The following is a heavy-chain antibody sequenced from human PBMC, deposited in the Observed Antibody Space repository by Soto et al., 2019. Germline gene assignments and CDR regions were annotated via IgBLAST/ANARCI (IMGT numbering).Heavy chain of an antibody. CDR1: GGSFSGYY. CDR3: ARYCSGGSCSNYYYGMDV. Sequence: QVQLQQWGAGLLKPSETLSLTCAVYGGSFSGYYWSWIRQPPGKGLEWIGEINHSGSTNYNPSLKSRVTISVDTSKNQFSLKLSSVTAADTAVYYCARYCSGGSCSNYYYGMDVWGQGTTVTVSS. D-gene: IGHD2-15*01. CDR2: INHSGST. J-gene: IGHJ6*02. V-gene: IGHV4-34*01.